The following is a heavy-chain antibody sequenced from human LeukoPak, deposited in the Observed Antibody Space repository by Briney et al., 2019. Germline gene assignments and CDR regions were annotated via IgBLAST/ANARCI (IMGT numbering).Heavy chain of an antibody. V-gene: IGHV3-23*01. CDR1: GFTFSSYA. D-gene: IGHD5-12*01. CDR2: ISGSGGST. J-gene: IGHJ4*02. CDR3: VKADSGYDLLFDY. Sequence: PGGSLRLSCAASGFTFSSYAMNWVRQPPGKGLEWDSGISGSGGSTYYADSMKGRFTISRDNTKNTLYLQMNSLRAEDTAVYYCVKADSGYDLLFDYWGQGTLVTVSS.